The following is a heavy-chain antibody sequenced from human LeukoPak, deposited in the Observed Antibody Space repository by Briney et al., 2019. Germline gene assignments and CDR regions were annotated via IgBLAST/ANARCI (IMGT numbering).Heavy chain of an antibody. J-gene: IGHJ4*02. Sequence: ASVKVSCKASGYTFSSYAINWVRQAPGQGLEWMGRINTNTGNPTYAQGFTGRFVFSLDTSVSTAYLHISSLRAEDTAVYYCARDAEKNYYDSSGYHYVSYFDFWGQGTLVTVSS. D-gene: IGHD3-22*01. V-gene: IGHV7-4-1*02. CDR1: GYTFSSYA. CDR2: INTNTGNP. CDR3: ARDAEKNYYDSSGYHYVSYFDF.